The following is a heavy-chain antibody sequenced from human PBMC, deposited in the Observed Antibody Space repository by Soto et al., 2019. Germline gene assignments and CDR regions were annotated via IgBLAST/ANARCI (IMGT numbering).Heavy chain of an antibody. J-gene: IGHJ4*02. CDR2: VSANGGST. Sequence: AGGPLRLSGVAYGFTFSSYARHWVRQAPGKGLEYVSAVSANGGSTSYADSVKGRFAISRDNSRNSLFLQMSSLRAEDTALYYCVKASSDYYYEHWGQGTLVTVSS. CDR1: GFTFSSYA. CDR3: VKASSDYYYEH. V-gene: IGHV3-64D*08. D-gene: IGHD3-22*01.